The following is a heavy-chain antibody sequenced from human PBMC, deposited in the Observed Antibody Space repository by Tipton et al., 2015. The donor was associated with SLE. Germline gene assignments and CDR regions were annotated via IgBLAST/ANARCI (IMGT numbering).Heavy chain of an antibody. Sequence: TLSLACAVYGGSFSGYYWSWIRRPPGKGLEWIGEINHSGSTNYNPSLKSRVTISVDTSKNQFSLKLSSVTAADTAVYYCARCSSGSPLDYWGQGTLVTVSS. CDR1: GGSFSGYY. CDR3: ARCSSGSPLDY. CDR2: INHSGST. V-gene: IGHV4-34*01. J-gene: IGHJ4*02. D-gene: IGHD3-10*01.